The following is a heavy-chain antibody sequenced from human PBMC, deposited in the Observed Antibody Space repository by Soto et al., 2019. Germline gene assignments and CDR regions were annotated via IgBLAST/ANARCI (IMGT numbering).Heavy chain of an antibody. CDR2: ISPRGTTT. CDR1: GFPFSSYY. Sequence: QVQLVQSGAEVKKPGASVKVSCRASGFPFSSYYMHWVRQAPGQGLEWVAMISPRGTTTFDAESFQGRVTVTRDTSTSTVFMEVGCLRSDDTAIYYCARGHAPDFYWYFDVWGRGTLVNVSS. CDR3: ARGHAPDFYWYFDV. J-gene: IGHJ2*01. V-gene: IGHV1-46*01.